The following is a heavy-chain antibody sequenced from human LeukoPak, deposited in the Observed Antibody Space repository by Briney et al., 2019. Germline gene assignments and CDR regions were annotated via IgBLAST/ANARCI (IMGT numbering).Heavy chain of an antibody. CDR1: GYTFTSYA. CDR3: ARPVWLGELGVSDAFDI. CDR2: ISAYNGNT. Sequence: ASVKVSCKASGYTFTSYAMNWVRQAPGQGLEWMGWISAYNGNTNYAQKLQGRVTMTTDTSTSTAYMELRSLRSDDTAVYYCARPVWLGELGVSDAFDIWGKGKMATVSS. D-gene: IGHD3-10*01. J-gene: IGHJ3*02. V-gene: IGHV1-18*01.